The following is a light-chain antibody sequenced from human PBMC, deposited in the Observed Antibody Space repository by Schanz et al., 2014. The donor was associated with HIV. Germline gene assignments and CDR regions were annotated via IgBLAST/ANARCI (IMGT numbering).Light chain of an antibody. V-gene: IGLV2-14*03. CDR2: DVS. CDR1: SSDVGGYNY. CDR3: SSYTSSNTLV. J-gene: IGLJ1*01. Sequence: QSVLTQPASVSGSPGQSITISCTGTSSDVGGYNYVSWYQQHPGKVPKLIIYDVSNRPSGVSNHFSGSKSGNTASLTISGLQAEDEADYYCSSYTSSNTLVFGTGTKLTVL.